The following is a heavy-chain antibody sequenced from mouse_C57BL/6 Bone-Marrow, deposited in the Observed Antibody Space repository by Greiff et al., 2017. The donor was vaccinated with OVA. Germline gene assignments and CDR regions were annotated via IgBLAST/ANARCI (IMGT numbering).Heavy chain of an antibody. V-gene: IGHV1-52*01. CDR1: GYTFTSYW. CDR3: ALGRGVAMDY. CDR2: IDPSDSET. Sequence: QVQLKQPGAELVRPGSSVKLSCKASGYTFTSYWMHWVKQRPIQGLEWIGNIDPSDSETHYNQKFKDKATLTVDKSSSTAYMQLSSLTSEDSAVDYCALGRGVAMDYWGQGTSVTVSS. J-gene: IGHJ4*01. D-gene: IGHD4-1*01.